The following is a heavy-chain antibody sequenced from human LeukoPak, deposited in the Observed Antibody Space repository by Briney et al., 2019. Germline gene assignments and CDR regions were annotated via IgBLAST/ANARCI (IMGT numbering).Heavy chain of an antibody. CDR2: IKHDGSEK. CDR3: ARGEGGNFDY. D-gene: IGHD3-16*01. J-gene: IGHJ4*02. Sequence: PGGSLRLSCAASGFTFSTYAMSWVRQAPGKGLEWVANIKHDGSEKYYVDSVKGRFTISRDNAKSSLYMQMNSLRAEDTAFYYCARGEGGNFDYWGQGTLVTVSS. CDR1: GFTFSTYA. V-gene: IGHV3-7*04.